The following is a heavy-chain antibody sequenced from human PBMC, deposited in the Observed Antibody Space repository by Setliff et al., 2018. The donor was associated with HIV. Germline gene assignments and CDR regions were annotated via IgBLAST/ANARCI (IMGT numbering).Heavy chain of an antibody. V-gene: IGHV3-48*03. CDR3: ARLGIGRYCNISSCYLNQ. Sequence: GGSLRLSCAASGFTFRNYEMNWVRQAPGKGLEWVSYISSTGSTIDYSDSVKGRFTISRDNSKNTLYLQMNSLRAEDTAVYYCARLGIGRYCNISSCYLNQWGQGTLVTVSS. J-gene: IGHJ4*02. CDR2: ISSTGSTI. D-gene: IGHD6-19*01. CDR1: GFTFRNYE.